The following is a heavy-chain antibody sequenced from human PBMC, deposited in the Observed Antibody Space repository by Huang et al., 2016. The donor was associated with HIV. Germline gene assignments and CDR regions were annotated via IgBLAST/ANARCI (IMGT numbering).Heavy chain of an antibody. CDR1: GYTFTSYA. Sequence: QVQLVQSGAEVKKPGASVKVSCKASGYTFTSYAMEWVRTAPGQSVEWMGWINAGNGNTKYSQKFQGRVTITRDTSASTAYMELSSLRSEDTAVYYCARAYDILTGYYPDAFDIWGQGTMVTVSS. J-gene: IGHJ3*02. D-gene: IGHD3-9*01. CDR2: INAGNGNT. CDR3: ARAYDILTGYYPDAFDI. V-gene: IGHV1-3*01.